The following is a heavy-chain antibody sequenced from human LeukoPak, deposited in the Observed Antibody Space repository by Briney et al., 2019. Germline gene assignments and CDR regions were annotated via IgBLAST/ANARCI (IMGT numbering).Heavy chain of an antibody. CDR1: GFTFSSYW. Sequence: PGGSLRLSCAASGFTFSSYWMNWVRQPPGKGMEWLSNVRPGGDLTSYADSVRGRFTISRDNAKNSLFLQMNSLRVEDTAVYYCVRDFDYGFDYWGQGVLVIVSS. D-gene: IGHD4-17*01. V-gene: IGHV3-48*01. J-gene: IGHJ4*02. CDR2: VRPGGDLT. CDR3: VRDFDYGFDY.